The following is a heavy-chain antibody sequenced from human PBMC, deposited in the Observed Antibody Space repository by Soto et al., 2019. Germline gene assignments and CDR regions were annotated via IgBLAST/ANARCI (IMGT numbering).Heavy chain of an antibody. D-gene: IGHD2-2*02. CDR2: ISAYNGNT. CDR3: ASSNDCSSTSCYTSFDY. CDR1: GYTFTSYG. V-gene: IGHV1-18*04. J-gene: IGHJ4*02. Sequence: ASVKVSCKASGYTFTSYGISWGRQAPGQGLDWMGWISAYNGNTNYAQKLQGRVTMTTDTSTSTAYMELRSLRSDDTAVYYCASSNDCSSTSCYTSFDYWGQGTLVTVSS.